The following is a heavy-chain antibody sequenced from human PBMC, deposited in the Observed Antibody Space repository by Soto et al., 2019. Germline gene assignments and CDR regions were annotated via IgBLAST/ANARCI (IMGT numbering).Heavy chain of an antibody. D-gene: IGHD2-15*01. CDR1: GFTVSSNY. CDR2: IYSGGST. J-gene: IGHJ4*02. CDR3: ARGKWAGAATPIEY. Sequence: EVQLVESGGGLIQPGGSLRLSCAASGFTVSSNYMSWVRQAPGKGLEWVSVIYSGGSTYYADSVKGRFTISRDNSKNTLSLQMNSQRAEDTAVYYCARGKWAGAATPIEYWGQGTLVTVSS. V-gene: IGHV3-53*01.